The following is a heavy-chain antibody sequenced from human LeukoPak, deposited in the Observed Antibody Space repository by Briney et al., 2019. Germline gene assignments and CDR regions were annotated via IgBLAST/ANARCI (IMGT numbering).Heavy chain of an antibody. Sequence: SQTLSLTCAISGDSVSSNSAAWNWIRQSPSRNLQRLGRTYYKSKWYKDYAGSVKSRITINPDTSKNQFSLQLNSVTPEDTAVYYCARGGPWDLPVGKFDYWGQGTLVTVSS. CDR1: GDSVSSNSAA. V-gene: IGHV6-1*01. D-gene: IGHD1-26*01. J-gene: IGHJ4*02. CDR3: ARGGPWDLPVGKFDY. CDR2: TYYKSKWYK.